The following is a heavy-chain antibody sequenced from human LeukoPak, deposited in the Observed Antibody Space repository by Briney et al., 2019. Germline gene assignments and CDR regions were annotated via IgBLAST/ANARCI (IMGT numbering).Heavy chain of an antibody. CDR2: IYPGDSDA. Sequence: GESLKISCKGSGYRFSSYWIAWVRQMPGKGPEWMGIIYPGDSDARYSPSFQGQVTFSADKSISTAYLQWSSLEASDTAIYYCARYNSGWHFDYWGQRTLVTVSS. D-gene: IGHD6-19*01. J-gene: IGHJ4*02. CDR3: ARYNSGWHFDY. V-gene: IGHV5-51*01. CDR1: GYRFSSYW.